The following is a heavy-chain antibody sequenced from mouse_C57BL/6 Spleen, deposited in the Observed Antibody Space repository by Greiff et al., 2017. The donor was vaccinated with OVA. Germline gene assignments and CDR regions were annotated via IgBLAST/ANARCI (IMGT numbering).Heavy chain of an antibody. D-gene: IGHD4-1*01. CDR1: GYTFTDYY. CDR3: ARSLLGRGYFDY. V-gene: IGHV1-19*01. J-gene: IGHJ2*01. CDR2: INPYNGGT. Sequence: VQLKESGPVLVKPGASVKMSCKASGYTFTDYYMNWVKQSHGKSLEWIGVINPYNGGTSYNQKFKGKATLTVDKSSSTAYMELNSLTSEDSAVYYCARSLLGRGYFDYWGQGTTLTVSS.